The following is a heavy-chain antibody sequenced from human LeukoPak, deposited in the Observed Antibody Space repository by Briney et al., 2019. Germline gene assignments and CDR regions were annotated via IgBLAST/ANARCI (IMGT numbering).Heavy chain of an antibody. V-gene: IGHV3-21*01. CDR2: ISSSSSYI. D-gene: IGHD6-19*01. CDR3: ARDRSSGWFDY. CDR1: GFTFSSYS. J-gene: IGHJ4*02. Sequence: PGGSPRLSCAASGFTFSSYSMNWVRQAPGKGLEWVSSISSSSSYIYYADSVKGRFTTSRDNAKNSLYLQMNSLRAEDTAVYYCARDRSSGWFDYWGQGTLVTVSS.